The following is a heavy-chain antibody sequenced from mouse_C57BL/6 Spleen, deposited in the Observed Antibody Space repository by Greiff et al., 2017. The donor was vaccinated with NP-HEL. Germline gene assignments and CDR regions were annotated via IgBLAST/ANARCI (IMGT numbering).Heavy chain of an antibody. CDR1: GFTFSDYY. V-gene: IGHV5-12*01. J-gene: IGHJ3*01. D-gene: IGHD2-4*01. Sequence: LVESGGGLVQPGGSLKLSCAASGFTFSDYYMYWVRQTPEKRLEWVAYISNGGGSTYYPDTVKGRFTISRDNAKNTLYLQMSRLKSEDTARYYCARPPSTRDYEAWFAYWGQGTLVTVSA. CDR2: ISNGGGST. CDR3: ARPPSTRDYEAWFAY.